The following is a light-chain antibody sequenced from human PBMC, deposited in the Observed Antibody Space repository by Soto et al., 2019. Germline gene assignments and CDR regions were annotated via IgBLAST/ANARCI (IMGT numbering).Light chain of an antibody. J-gene: IGLJ2*01. CDR1: SNDIGDRDI. Sequence: QSALTQPASVSGSPGQSITISCTGASNDIGDRDIISWHQQHPGKPPKLVIYEATERPSGISHRFSASKSGNMASLTISGLKDEDEADYFWCSYVGTSPAFFGGGTKVTVL. CDR2: EAT. CDR3: CSYVGTSPAF. V-gene: IGLV2-23*01.